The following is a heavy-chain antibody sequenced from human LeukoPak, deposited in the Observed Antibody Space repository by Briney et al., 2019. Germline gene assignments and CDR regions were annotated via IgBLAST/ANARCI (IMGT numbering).Heavy chain of an antibody. CDR2: MNPSSGYT. CDR1: GYPFTTYD. Sequence: ASVRVSCKASGYPFTTYDINRVRQAPGQGLERMGWMNPSSGYTGYSQKFQGRVTMTRNTSITTAYMELSSLRSEDTAVYYSARISDHNWYFDLWGRGTLVTVSS. J-gene: IGHJ2*01. V-gene: IGHV1-8*01. CDR3: ARISDHNWYFDL. D-gene: IGHD1-14*01.